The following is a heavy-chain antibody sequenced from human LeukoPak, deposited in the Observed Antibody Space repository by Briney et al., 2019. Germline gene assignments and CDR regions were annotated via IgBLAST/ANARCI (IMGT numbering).Heavy chain of an antibody. CDR2: ISYDGSNK. J-gene: IGHJ4*02. CDR1: GFTFSSYG. D-gene: IGHD3-22*01. V-gene: IGHV3-30*18. Sequence: PGGSLRLSCAASGFTFSSYGMHWVRQAPGKGLEWVAVISYDGSNKYYADSVKGRFTISRDNSKNTLYLQMNSLRAEDTAVYYCAKDHSPSTVWYYDSSVYPGDYWGQGTLVTVSS. CDR3: AKDHSPSTVWYYDSSVYPGDY.